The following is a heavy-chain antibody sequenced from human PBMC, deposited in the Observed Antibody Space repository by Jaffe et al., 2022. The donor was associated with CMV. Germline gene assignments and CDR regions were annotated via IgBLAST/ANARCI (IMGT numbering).Heavy chain of an antibody. Sequence: QVQLVQSGAEVKKPGASVKVSCKASGYTFTSYDINWVRQATGQGLEWMGWMNPNSGNTGYAQKFQGRVTMTRNTSISTAYMELSSLRSEDTAVYYCARGLITIFGVVIIDYYYYGMDVWGQGTTVTVSS. D-gene: IGHD3-3*01. CDR2: MNPNSGNT. CDR1: GYTFTSYD. J-gene: IGHJ6*02. CDR3: ARGLITIFGVVIIDYYYYGMDV. V-gene: IGHV1-8*01.